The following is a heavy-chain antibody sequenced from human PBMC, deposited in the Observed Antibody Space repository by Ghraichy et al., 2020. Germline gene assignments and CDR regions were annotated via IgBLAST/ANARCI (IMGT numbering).Heavy chain of an antibody. CDR1: GYTFTSYG. Sequence: ASVKVSCKASGYTFTSYGIIWVRQAPGQGLEWMGWISAYNGNTNYAQKFQGRVTMTTDTSTSTAYMELRSLRSDDTAVYYCARVVGIAARTSGRRFDYWGQGTLVNVSS. CDR3: ARVVGIAARTSGRRFDY. V-gene: IGHV1-18*01. D-gene: IGHD6-6*01. J-gene: IGHJ4*02. CDR2: ISAYNGNT.